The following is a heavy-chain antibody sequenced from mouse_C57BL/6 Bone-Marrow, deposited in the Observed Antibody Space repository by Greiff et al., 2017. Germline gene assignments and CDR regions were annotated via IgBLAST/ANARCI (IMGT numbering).Heavy chain of an antibody. J-gene: IGHJ4*01. Sequence: QVQLLQSGPELVKPGASVTISCKASGYTFTDYYITWVKQRPGQGLEWIGRIFPGCGYTKYNEKVKGQATMTVDTSSSTAYKQHSSLTSEDSAVYFCARYTMDYWGQGTSVTVSS. V-gene: IGHV1-84*01. CDR2: IFPGCGYT. CDR1: GYTFTDYY. CDR3: ARYTMDY.